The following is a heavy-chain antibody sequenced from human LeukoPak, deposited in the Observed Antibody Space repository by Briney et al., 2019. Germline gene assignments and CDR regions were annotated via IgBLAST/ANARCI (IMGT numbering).Heavy chain of an antibody. J-gene: IGHJ5*02. V-gene: IGHV4-61*01. CDR1: GGFVRSGTYY. D-gene: IGHD2-2*01. CDR3: AREAVGYCSGTSCTEGWLDP. Sequence: SETLSLTCTFCGGFVRSGTYYWSWIRQPPGKGLEWIGYFYYSGSLYYNPSLKSRVTISVDTSKNQFSLKLSSVTTADTAVYYCAREAVGYCSGTSCTEGWLDPWGQGTLVTVSS. CDR2: FYYSGSL.